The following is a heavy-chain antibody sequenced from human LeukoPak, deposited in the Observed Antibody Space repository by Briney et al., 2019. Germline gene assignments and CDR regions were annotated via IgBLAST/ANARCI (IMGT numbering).Heavy chain of an antibody. D-gene: IGHD6-6*01. V-gene: IGHV4-59*01. Sequence: SETLSLTCTVSGGSISNYYWSWIRQPPGKGLEWIGYIYYSGSTNYNPSLKSRVTISVDTSKNQFSLKLSSVTAADTAVYYCARFYSSSSFDYWGQGTLVTVSS. CDR2: IYYSGST. CDR1: GGSISNYY. CDR3: ARFYSSSSFDY. J-gene: IGHJ4*02.